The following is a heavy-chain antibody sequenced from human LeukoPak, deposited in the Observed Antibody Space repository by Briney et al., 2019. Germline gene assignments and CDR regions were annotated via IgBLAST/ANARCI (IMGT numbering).Heavy chain of an antibody. V-gene: IGHV4-34*01. CDR1: GGSFSGYY. J-gene: IGHJ4*02. D-gene: IGHD3-22*01. CDR2: IDHSGST. CDR3: ARAGRRQSYYDSSGYYRRDFDY. Sequence: PSETLSLTCAVYGGSFSGYYWSWIRQPPGKGLEWIGEIDHSGSTNYNPSLKSRVTISVDTSKNQFSLKLSSVTAADTAVYYCARAGRRQSYYDSSGYYRRDFDYWGQGTLVTVSS.